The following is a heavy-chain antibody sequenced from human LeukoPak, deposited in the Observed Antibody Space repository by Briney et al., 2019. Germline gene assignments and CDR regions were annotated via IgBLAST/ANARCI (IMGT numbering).Heavy chain of an antibody. V-gene: IGHV3-53*01. CDR3: ARGITDYADHNWLDP. J-gene: IGHJ5*02. D-gene: IGHD4-17*01. Sequence: GGSLRLSCAASRFSVSTNFMMNWVRQAPGKGLEWVSVIYSGGSTYYADSVKGRFSISRDNSKNTLYLQMNGLRAEDTAVYYCARGITDYADHNWLDPWGQGTLVTVSS. CDR1: RFSVSTNF. CDR2: IYSGGST.